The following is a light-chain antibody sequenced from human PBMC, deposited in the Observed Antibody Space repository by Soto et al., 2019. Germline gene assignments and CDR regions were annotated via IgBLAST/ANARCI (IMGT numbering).Light chain of an antibody. CDR1: SSDVGDYNY. Sequence: QSALTQPASVSGSPGQSITISCTGTSSDVGDYNYVSWYQQQPGKAPKVMIYDVSNRPSGVSNRFSGSKSGNTASLTISGLQAEDEAAYYCSSYTSSSTLVFGTGTKVTVL. CDR3: SSYTSSSTLV. V-gene: IGLV2-14*01. CDR2: DVS. J-gene: IGLJ1*01.